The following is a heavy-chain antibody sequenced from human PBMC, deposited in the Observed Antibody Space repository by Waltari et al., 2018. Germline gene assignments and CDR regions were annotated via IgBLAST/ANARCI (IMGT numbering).Heavy chain of an antibody. CDR2: MNPNRGNT. J-gene: IGHJ4*02. Sequence: QVQLVQSGAEVKKPGASVKVSCKASGYTFTSYDINWVRQATGQGLEWMGWMNPNRGNTGYAQKFQGRVTMTTDTSTSTAYMELRSLRSDDTAVYYCARDSAKGEFFRWGQGTLVTVSS. CDR1: GYTFTSYD. CDR3: ARDSAKGEFFR. V-gene: IGHV1-8*01. D-gene: IGHD3-16*01.